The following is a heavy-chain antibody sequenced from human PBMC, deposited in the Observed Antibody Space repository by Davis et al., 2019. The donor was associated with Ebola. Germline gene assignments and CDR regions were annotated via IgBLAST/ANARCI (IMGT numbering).Heavy chain of an antibody. D-gene: IGHD1-7*01. V-gene: IGHV4-39*07. CDR3: ARQKVLGTTWLDP. CDR2: INPSGST. CDR1: GGSLSSRSYY. Sequence: MPSETLSLTCTVSGGSLSSRSYYWAWIRQPPGKGLQWIGEINPSGSTNYNPSLKSRVTMSVDVSNNQFSLKLSSVTAADTAVYYCARQKVLGTTWLDPWGQGTLVTVSS. J-gene: IGHJ5*02.